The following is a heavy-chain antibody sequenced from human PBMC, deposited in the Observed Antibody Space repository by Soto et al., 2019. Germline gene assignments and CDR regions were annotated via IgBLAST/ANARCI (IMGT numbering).Heavy chain of an antibody. Sequence: SETLSLTCAVYGGSFSGYYWSWIRQPPGKGLEWIGEINHSGSTNYNPSLKCRVTISVDTSKNHFSLKLSSVTAADTAVYYCARSSSSDAFDIWGQGTMVTVSS. CDR1: GGSFSGYY. CDR3: ARSSSSDAFDI. J-gene: IGHJ3*02. CDR2: INHSGST. D-gene: IGHD6-6*01. V-gene: IGHV4-34*01.